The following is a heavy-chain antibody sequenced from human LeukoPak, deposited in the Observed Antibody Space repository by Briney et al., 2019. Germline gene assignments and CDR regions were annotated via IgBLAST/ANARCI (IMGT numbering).Heavy chain of an antibody. Sequence: GGSLRLSCATSGFTFSTYWMSWVRQAPGKGLEWVANIKQDGSEKYYVDSVKGRFTISRDNAKNSLYLQMNSLRAEDTAVYYCVNYGSGLAGWFDPWGQGTLVTVSS. J-gene: IGHJ5*02. CDR3: VNYGSGLAGWFDP. CDR2: IKQDGSEK. CDR1: GFTFSTYW. V-gene: IGHV3-7*01. D-gene: IGHD3-10*01.